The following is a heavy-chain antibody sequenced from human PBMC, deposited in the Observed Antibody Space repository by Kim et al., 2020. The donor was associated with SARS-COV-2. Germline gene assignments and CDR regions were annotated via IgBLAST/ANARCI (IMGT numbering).Heavy chain of an antibody. Sequence: GGSLRLSCAASGFAFSNYAMNWVRQAPGKGLEWVSGISGSGGHTYYADAMRGRFTISRDNSKNKLFLQMNSLRAEDTAIYYCAKGTSGLGLTHDSWGQG. CDR2: ISGSGGHT. V-gene: IGHV3-23*01. D-gene: IGHD3-10*01. CDR3: AKGTSGLGLTHDS. J-gene: IGHJ4*02. CDR1: GFAFSNYA.